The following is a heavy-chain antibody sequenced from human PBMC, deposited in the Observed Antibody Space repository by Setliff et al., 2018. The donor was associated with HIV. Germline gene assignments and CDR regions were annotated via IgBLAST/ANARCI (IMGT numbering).Heavy chain of an antibody. CDR1: GYTFTTYS. V-gene: IGHV1-3*01. CDR2: INVGNGDT. Sequence: ASVKVSCKASGYTFTTYSLHWVRQAPGQSLEWMGWINVGNGDTKYSQELQGRITITRDTSANTAYMELSSLRSDDTAVYFCARGALLAAFDFDHWGHGTQVTVSS. J-gene: IGHJ4*03. CDR3: ARGALLAAFDFDH. D-gene: IGHD3-10*01.